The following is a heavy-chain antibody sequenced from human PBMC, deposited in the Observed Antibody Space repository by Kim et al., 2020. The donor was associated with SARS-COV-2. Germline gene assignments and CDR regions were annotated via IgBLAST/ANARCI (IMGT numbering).Heavy chain of an antibody. Sequence: GGSLRLSCAASGFTFSSYSMNWVRQAPGKGLEWVSYISSSSSTIYYADSVKGRFTISRDNAKNSLYLQMNSLRDEDTAVYYCARDQYEYYDYVWGSYRSDYWGQGTLVTVSS. CDR2: ISSSSSTI. V-gene: IGHV3-48*02. CDR1: GFTFSSYS. CDR3: ARDQYEYYDYVWGSYRSDY. D-gene: IGHD3-16*02. J-gene: IGHJ4*02.